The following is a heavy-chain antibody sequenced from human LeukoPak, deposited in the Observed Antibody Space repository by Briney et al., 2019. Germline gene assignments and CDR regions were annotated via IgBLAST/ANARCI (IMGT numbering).Heavy chain of an antibody. Sequence: ASVLVSCKASGYTFTDCYLYWLRQAPGQGLEWMGWINPDSGGTKYAKKFQGRVTMTRDTSISTVYMELSSLRSDDTAVYYCARDWGGYDNWGQGTLVTVSS. CDR1: GYTFTDCY. CDR3: ARDWGGYDN. V-gene: IGHV1-2*02. D-gene: IGHD5-12*01. CDR2: INPDSGGT. J-gene: IGHJ4*02.